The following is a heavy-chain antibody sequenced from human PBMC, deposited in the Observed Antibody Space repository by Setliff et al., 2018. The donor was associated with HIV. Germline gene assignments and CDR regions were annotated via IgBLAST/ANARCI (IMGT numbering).Heavy chain of an antibody. CDR1: GFKFDDYG. Sequence: GGSLRLSCAASGFKFDDYGVSWVRQAPGQGLEWVSAINWNGRITHYVDSVKGRFIISRDNAKNSLYLQMSGLRVEDTALYYCTKARAVGEFYYYSMDVWGQGTTVTVSS. V-gene: IGHV3-20*04. CDR3: TKARAVGEFYYYSMDV. J-gene: IGHJ6*02. D-gene: IGHD6-13*01. CDR2: INWNGRIT.